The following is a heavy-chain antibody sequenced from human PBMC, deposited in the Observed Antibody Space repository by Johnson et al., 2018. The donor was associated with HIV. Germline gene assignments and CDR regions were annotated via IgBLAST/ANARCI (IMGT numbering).Heavy chain of an antibody. CDR2: ISSSGSST. J-gene: IGHJ3*01. CDR3: ASGDDDGF. V-gene: IGHV3-11*04. Sequence: QMQLVESGGGLVKPGGSLRLSCGASGFTFSAYNMGWIRQAPGKGLECLSYISSSGSSTYYTDSVKGRFTITRDNSKNTLYVQMNSLRPEDTAVYYCASGDDDGFWGQETMVTVSS. CDR1: GFTFSAYN. D-gene: IGHD5-12*01.